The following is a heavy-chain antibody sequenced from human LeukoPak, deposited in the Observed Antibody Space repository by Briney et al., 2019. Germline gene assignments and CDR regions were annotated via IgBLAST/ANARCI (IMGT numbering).Heavy chain of an antibody. D-gene: IGHD6-13*01. CDR3: ARVGIAAAGNGGDFDY. Sequence: PSETLSLTCAVYGGSFSGYYWSWIRQPPGKGLEWIGEINHSGSTNYNPSLKSRVTISVDTSKNQFSLKLSSVTAADTAVYYCARVGIAAAGNGGDFDYWGQGTLVTVSS. CDR2: INHSGST. J-gene: IGHJ4*02. CDR1: GGSFSGYY. V-gene: IGHV4-34*01.